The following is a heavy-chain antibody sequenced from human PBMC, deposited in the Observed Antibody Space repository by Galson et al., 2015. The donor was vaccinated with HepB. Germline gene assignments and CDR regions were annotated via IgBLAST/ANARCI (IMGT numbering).Heavy chain of an antibody. D-gene: IGHD3-10*01. CDR1: TFTFSTYS. CDR2: ISSSSSYI. V-gene: IGHV3-21*01. J-gene: IGHJ4*02. CDR3: ARDKYYYSGWGSPNYFDY. Sequence: SLRLSCAASTFTFSTYSMNWVRQAPGKGLEWVSFISSSSSYIHYADSVKGRFTISRDNAKNSLFLQMNSLTAEDTAVYYCARDKYYYSGWGSPNYFDYWGQGTLVTVSS.